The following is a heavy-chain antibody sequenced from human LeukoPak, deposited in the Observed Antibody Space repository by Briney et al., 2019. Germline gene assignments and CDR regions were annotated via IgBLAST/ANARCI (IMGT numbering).Heavy chain of an antibody. D-gene: IGHD1-26*01. CDR1: GYTFTSYY. CDR3: ARNGGLWELLGFDY. Sequence: ASVKVSCKASGYTFTSYYMHWVRQAPGQGLEWMGIINPSGGSTSYAQKFQGRVTMTTDTSTSTAYMELRSLRSDDTAVYYCARNGGLWELLGFDYWGQGTLVTVSS. CDR2: INPSGGST. V-gene: IGHV1-46*01. J-gene: IGHJ4*02.